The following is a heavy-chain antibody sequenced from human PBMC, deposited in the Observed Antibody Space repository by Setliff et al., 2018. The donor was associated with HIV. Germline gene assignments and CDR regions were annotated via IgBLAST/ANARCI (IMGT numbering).Heavy chain of an antibody. J-gene: IGHJ3*02. CDR1: GNTFTSYY. D-gene: IGHD6-13*01. Sequence: ASVKVSCKASGNTFTSYYMHWVRQAPGQGLEWMGIINPSGDSTSYAQKFQGRVTMTRDTSTRTVYMELSSRRSEDTAVYYCAREKVGQQLVIDAFDIWGQGTMVTVSS. CDR2: INPSGDST. CDR3: AREKVGQQLVIDAFDI. V-gene: IGHV1-46*01.